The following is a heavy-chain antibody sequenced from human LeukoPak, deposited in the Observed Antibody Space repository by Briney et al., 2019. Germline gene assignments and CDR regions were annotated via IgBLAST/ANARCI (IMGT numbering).Heavy chain of an antibody. J-gene: IGHJ4*02. CDR1: GFTFSSYA. Sequence: PGRSLRLSCAASGFTFSSYAMHWVRQAPGKGLEWVAVISYDGSNKYYADSVKGRFTISRDNSKNTLYLQMNSLRAEDTAVYYCARARSYSSSLLDYWGQGTLVTVSS. CDR2: ISYDGSNK. CDR3: ARARSYSSSLLDY. D-gene: IGHD6-13*01. V-gene: IGHV3-30-3*01.